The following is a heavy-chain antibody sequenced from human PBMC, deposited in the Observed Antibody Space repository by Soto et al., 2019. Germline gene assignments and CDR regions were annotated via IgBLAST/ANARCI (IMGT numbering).Heavy chain of an antibody. CDR1: GGSISSSSYY. D-gene: IGHD2-15*01. CDR2: IYYSGST. V-gene: IGHV4-39*01. Sequence: QLQLQESGPGLVKPSETLSLTCTVSGGSISSSSYYWGWIRQPPGKGLEWIGSIYYSGSTYYNPSLKSRVTISVDTSKNQFSLKLSSVTAADTAVYYCARQNIVVVVAATEFDYWGQGTLVTVSS. CDR3: ARQNIVVVVAATEFDY. J-gene: IGHJ4*02.